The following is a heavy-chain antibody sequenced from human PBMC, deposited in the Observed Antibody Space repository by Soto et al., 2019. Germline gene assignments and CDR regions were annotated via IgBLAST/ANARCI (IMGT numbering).Heavy chain of an antibody. V-gene: IGHV3-23*01. D-gene: IGHD3-16*01. CDR3: AKGVLGAWGFDY. CDR2: ISGSGGNT. Sequence: GGALRLSCAASGFSLSRYGLSLGRQAPGKGLEWVSAISGSGGNTYYRDSVKGRFTISRDNSKNTLYLQMNSLRAEDSAVYYCAKGVLGAWGFDYWGQGTLVTVSS. CDR1: GFSLSRYG. J-gene: IGHJ4*02.